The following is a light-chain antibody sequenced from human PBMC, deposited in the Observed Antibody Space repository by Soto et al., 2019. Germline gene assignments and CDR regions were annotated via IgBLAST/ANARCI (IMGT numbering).Light chain of an antibody. CDR1: YSVSSN. Sequence: IIKTEAPATIYVWPVERGCVCFMVSYSVSSNLAWYQQHPGQAPRLLIFGASTRATGVPARSSGSGSGTEFTLTISSLQSEDFAVYFCQQYHNWPPATFGQGTRLEIK. J-gene: IGKJ5*01. CDR3: QQYHNWPPAT. CDR2: GAS. V-gene: IGKV3-15*01.